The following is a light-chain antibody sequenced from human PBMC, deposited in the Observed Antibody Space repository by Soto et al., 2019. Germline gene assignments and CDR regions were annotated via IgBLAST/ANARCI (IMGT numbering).Light chain of an antibody. CDR2: WAS. CDR1: QRVLYSSSNKNY. CDR3: QQYCSSPWT. J-gene: IGKJ1*01. V-gene: IGKV4-1*01. Sequence: DIVMTQSPDSLAVSLGERATINCKSSQRVLYSSSNKNYLAWYQQKPGQPPKLLIYWASTRESGVPDRFSGSGSGTDFTLNISSLQAEDVAVYYCQQYCSSPWTFGQGPKVEI.